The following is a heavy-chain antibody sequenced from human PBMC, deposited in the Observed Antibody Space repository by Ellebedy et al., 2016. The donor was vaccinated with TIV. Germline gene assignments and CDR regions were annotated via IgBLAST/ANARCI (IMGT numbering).Heavy chain of an antibody. D-gene: IGHD4-17*01. CDR2: MNPNSGDT. Sequence: AASVKVSCKSSGYTFTSYTIHWVRQASGQGLEWMGWMNPNSGDTGYSLKFQGRVTMTTNRSVSTAYMELLSLASDDTAMYYCSRAGGRGYGEMDDWGQGTLVTVSS. V-gene: IGHV1-8*01. CDR3: SRAGGRGYGEMDD. CDR1: GYTFTSYT. J-gene: IGHJ4*02.